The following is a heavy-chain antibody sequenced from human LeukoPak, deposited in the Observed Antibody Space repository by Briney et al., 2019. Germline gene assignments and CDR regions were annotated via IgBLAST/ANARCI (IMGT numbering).Heavy chain of an antibody. D-gene: IGHD3-16*01. CDR2: IYYSGST. CDR1: GGSIKNYF. J-gene: IGHJ4*02. V-gene: IGHV4-59*08. CDR3: ARPGEKGAIDY. Sequence: SSETLSLTCTVSGGSIKNYFWNWVRRPPGKGLEWIGYIYYSGSTNYNPSLKSRVTVSVDTSKNQFSLKLSSVTAADTAVYYCARPGEKGAIDYWGQGTLVTVSS.